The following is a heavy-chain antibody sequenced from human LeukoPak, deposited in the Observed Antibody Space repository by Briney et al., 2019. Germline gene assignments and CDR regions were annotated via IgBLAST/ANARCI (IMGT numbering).Heavy chain of an antibody. CDR3: AKGGYSDFWSGYYKATWFDP. CDR1: GFTFSSNA. D-gene: IGHD3-3*01. Sequence: GGSLRLSCAASGFTFSSNAISWVRQAPGKGLEWVSAISGSGGSTYYADSVKGRFTISRDNSKNTLYLQMNSLRAEDTAVYYCAKGGYSDFWSGYYKATWFDPWGQGTLVTVSS. V-gene: IGHV3-23*01. J-gene: IGHJ5*02. CDR2: ISGSGGST.